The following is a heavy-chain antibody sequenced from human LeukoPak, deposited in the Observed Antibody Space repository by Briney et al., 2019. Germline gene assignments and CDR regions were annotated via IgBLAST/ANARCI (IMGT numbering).Heavy chain of an antibody. J-gene: IGHJ4*02. D-gene: IGHD3-9*01. CDR2: IIPVFGVS. CDR1: GGSFSSYV. Sequence: ASVKVSCKASGGSFSSYVITWVRQAPGQGLEWMGRIIPVFGVSNFAQKFQGRVTITADKSTSTAYMELSSLRSEDTAVYYCARDVYDILTGYYPGFRYWGQGTLVTVSS. V-gene: IGHV1-69*04. CDR3: ARDVYDILTGYYPGFRY.